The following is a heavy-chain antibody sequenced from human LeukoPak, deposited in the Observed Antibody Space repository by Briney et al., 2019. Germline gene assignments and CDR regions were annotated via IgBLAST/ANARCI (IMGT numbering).Heavy chain of an antibody. J-gene: IGHJ4*02. CDR1: GFTFSSYA. V-gene: IGHV3-23*01. CDR2: LSGSSDST. Sequence: GGSLRLSCAASGFTFSSYAMNWVRQAPGEGLEWVSCLSGSSDSTYYTYSVKGRFTISRDNSKNTLYLQMDSLRAEDTAVYYCAKASAAGCYSALDYWGQGSLVTVSS. D-gene: IGHD2-15*01. CDR3: AKASAAGCYSALDY.